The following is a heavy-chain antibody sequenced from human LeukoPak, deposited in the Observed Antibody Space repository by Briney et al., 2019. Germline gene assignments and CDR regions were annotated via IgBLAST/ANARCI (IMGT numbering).Heavy chain of an antibody. CDR2: VSYNGNTI. D-gene: IGHD6-19*01. J-gene: IGHJ4*02. CDR1: GFTLSNHW. Sequence: GGSLRLSCAASGFTLSNHWMHWVRQAPGKGLVWVSRVSYNGNTITYADSVKGRFTISRDNAKNTLYLEMKSLRDEDTAVYYCAREYSSAWAYDHWGQGALVTVSS. CDR3: AREYSSAWAYDH. V-gene: IGHV3-74*01.